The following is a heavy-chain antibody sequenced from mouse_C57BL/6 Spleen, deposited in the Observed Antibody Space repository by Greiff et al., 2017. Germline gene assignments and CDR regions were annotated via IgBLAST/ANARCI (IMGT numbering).Heavy chain of an antibody. D-gene: IGHD2-14*01. J-gene: IGHJ4*01. V-gene: IGHV1-54*01. CDR1: GYAFTNYL. CDR3: ARKGGTGAMDY. Sequence: QVQLQQSGAELVRPGTSVKVSCKASGYAFTNYLIEWVKQRPGQGLEGIGVINPGSGGTNYNEKFKGKATLTADKSSSTAYMQLSSLTSEDSAVYFCARKGGTGAMDYWGQGTSVTVSS. CDR2: INPGSGGT.